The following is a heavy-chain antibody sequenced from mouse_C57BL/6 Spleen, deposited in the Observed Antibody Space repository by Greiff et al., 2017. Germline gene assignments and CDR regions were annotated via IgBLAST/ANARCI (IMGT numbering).Heavy chain of an antibody. J-gene: IGHJ4*01. V-gene: IGHV1-72*01. Sequence: QVQLQQPGAELVKPGASVKLSCKASGYTFTSYWMHWVKQRPGRGLEWIGRIDPTSGGTKSNEKFKSKATLTVDKPSSTAYMQLSSLPSEDSEVYSWARKGHSSVNYAMDYWGQGTSVTVSS. CDR3: ARKGHSSVNYAMDY. CDR1: GYTFTSYW. CDR2: IDPTSGGT. D-gene: IGHD1-1*01.